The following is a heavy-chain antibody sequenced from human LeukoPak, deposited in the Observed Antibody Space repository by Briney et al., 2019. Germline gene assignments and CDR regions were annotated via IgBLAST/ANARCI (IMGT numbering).Heavy chain of an antibody. CDR3: ARDKAARRGNWFDP. D-gene: IGHD6-6*01. Sequence: GASVKVSCKASGYTFTSYATNWVRQAPGQGLEWMGWINTNTGNPTYAQGFTGRFVFSLDTSVSTAYLQISSLKAEDTAVYYCARDKAARRGNWFDPWGQGTLVTVSS. CDR2: INTNTGNP. CDR1: GYTFTSYA. J-gene: IGHJ5*02. V-gene: IGHV7-4-1*02.